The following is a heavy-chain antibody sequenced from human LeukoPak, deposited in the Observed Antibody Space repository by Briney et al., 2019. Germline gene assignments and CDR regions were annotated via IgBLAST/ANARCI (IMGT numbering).Heavy chain of an antibody. Sequence: PSETLSLTCTVSGGSISSGSYYWSWIRQPAGKGLEWIGRIYTSGSTKYNPSLKSRVTISIDTSKNQFSLKLSSVTAADTAVYYCARDKAVGATVYYFDYWGQGTLVTVSS. CDR3: ARDKAVGATVYYFDY. V-gene: IGHV4-61*02. CDR2: IYTSGST. J-gene: IGHJ4*02. CDR1: GGSISSGSYY. D-gene: IGHD1-26*01.